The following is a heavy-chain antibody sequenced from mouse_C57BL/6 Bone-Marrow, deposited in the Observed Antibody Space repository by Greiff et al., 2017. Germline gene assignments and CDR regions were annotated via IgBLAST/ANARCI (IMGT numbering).Heavy chain of an antibody. CDR3: ARDWDVRYFDV. CDR1: GYTFTSYG. J-gene: IGHJ1*03. D-gene: IGHD4-1*01. Sequence: VQLQQSGAELARPGASVKLSWKASGYTFTSYGISWVKQRTGQGLEWIGEIYPRSGNTYYNEKFKGKATLTADKSSSTAYMELRSLTSEDSAVYFCARDWDVRYFDVWGTGTTVTVSS. V-gene: IGHV1-81*01. CDR2: IYPRSGNT.